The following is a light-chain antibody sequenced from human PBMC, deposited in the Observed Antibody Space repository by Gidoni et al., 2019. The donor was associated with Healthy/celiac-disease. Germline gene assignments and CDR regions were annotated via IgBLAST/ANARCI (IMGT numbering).Light chain of an antibody. CDR2: SAS. J-gene: IGKJ5*01. V-gene: IGKV1-8*01. Sequence: AIRMTQSPSSFSASTGDRVTITCRASQGISSYLAWYQQKPGKAPKLLIYSASPLQSGVPSRFRGSGSGSDFPLTFSCLPSVDFATYYCQQYYSYPPIPFGQGPRLEIK. CDR3: QQYYSYPPIP. CDR1: QGISSY.